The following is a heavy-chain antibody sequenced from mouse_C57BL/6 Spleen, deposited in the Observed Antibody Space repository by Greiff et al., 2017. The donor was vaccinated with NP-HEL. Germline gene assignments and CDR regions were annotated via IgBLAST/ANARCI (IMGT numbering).Heavy chain of an antibody. V-gene: IGHV1-26*01. Sequence: VQLQQSGPELVKPGASVKISCKASGYTFTDYFMNWVKQSHGKSLEWIGDINPNNGGTSYNQKFKGKATLTVDKSSSTAYMELRSLTSEDSAVYYCARDGYYVDYYAMDYWGQGTSVTVSS. CDR1: GYTFTDYF. D-gene: IGHD2-3*01. CDR2: INPNNGGT. CDR3: ARDGYYVDYYAMDY. J-gene: IGHJ4*01.